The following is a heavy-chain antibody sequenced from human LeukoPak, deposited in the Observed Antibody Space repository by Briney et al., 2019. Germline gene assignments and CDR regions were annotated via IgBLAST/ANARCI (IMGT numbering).Heavy chain of an antibody. CDR2: IGPGDDT. J-gene: IGHJ6*02. V-gene: IGHV3-23*01. Sequence: GGSLRLSCAASGFTFSSYAMGWVRQAPRKGLEWVSAIGPGDDTHYADSVKGRFTISRDNSKNTLYLQMNSLRAEDTAVYYCAKDLRSPDEYYYYGMDVWGQGTTVTVSS. D-gene: IGHD1-14*01. CDR1: GFTFSSYA. CDR3: AKDLRSPDEYYYYGMDV.